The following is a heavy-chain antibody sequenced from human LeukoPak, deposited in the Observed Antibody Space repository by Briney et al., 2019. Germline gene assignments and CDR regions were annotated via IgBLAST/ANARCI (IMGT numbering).Heavy chain of an antibody. Sequence: ASVTVSCKASGYTFTTYGISWVRQTPGQGLEWMGWISAYNGNTNYAQKFQGRVTMTTDTSTSTAYMELRSLRSDDTAMYYCARDQVFDYWGQGTLVTVSS. V-gene: IGHV1-18*01. CDR2: ISAYNGNT. CDR3: ARDQVFDY. CDR1: GYTFTTYG. J-gene: IGHJ4*02.